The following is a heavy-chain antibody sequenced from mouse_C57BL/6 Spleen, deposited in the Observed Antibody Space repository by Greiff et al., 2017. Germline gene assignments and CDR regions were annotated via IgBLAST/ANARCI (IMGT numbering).Heavy chain of an antibody. CDR2: IWSGGST. V-gene: IGHV2-2*01. D-gene: IGHD1-1*01. Sequence: VHLVESEPGLVQPSQSLSITCTVSGFSLTSYGVHWVRQSPGKGLEWLGVIWSGGSTDYNAAFISRLSISKDNSKSQVFFKMNSLQADDTAIYYCARNSYGSSYDYFDYWGQGTTLTVSS. J-gene: IGHJ2*01. CDR3: ARNSYGSSYDYFDY. CDR1: GFSLTSYG.